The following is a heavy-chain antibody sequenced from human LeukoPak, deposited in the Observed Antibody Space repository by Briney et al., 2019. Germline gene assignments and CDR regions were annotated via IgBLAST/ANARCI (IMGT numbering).Heavy chain of an antibody. CDR3: AGYSAVIYYMDV. Sequence: SETLSLTCAVYGGSLRDFYWTWIRQPPGKGLEWIGDINHSGRTNYNPSLKSRVTISVDTSKNQFSLKLSSVTAADTAVYYCAGYSAVIYYMDVWGKGTTVTVSS. CDR2: INHSGRT. J-gene: IGHJ6*03. CDR1: GGSLRDFY. V-gene: IGHV4-34*01. D-gene: IGHD2-15*01.